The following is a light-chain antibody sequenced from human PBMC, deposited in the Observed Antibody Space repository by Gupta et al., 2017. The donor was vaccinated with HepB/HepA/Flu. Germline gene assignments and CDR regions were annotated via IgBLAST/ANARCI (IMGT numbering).Light chain of an antibody. CDR3: QQSYTTPFT. CDR2: GSS. Sequence: DIQMTPSPSSLSASVGDRVTITCRASQSVSHFLNWYQQKPGKAPKVLIYGSSTLQSGVPSRFSGSGSGTDFTLTISSLQPEDFATYYCQQSYTTPFTFGPGTKVEIK. V-gene: IGKV1-39*01. J-gene: IGKJ3*01. CDR1: QSVSHF.